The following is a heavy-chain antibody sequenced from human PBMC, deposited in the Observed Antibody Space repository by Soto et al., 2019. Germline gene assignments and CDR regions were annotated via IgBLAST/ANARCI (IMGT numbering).Heavy chain of an antibody. Sequence: PSETLSLTCSVSGGSISTSRSYWAWIRQPPGKGLEWLANIFYSGSTFYNPSLASRVSVSVDTSKNQFSLKLSSVTAADTAVYYCGRQQGAVWFGESDYWGQRTLVTVSS. V-gene: IGHV4-39*01. CDR3: GRQQGAVWFGESDY. D-gene: IGHD3-10*01. CDR1: GGSISTSRSY. J-gene: IGHJ4*02. CDR2: IFYSGST.